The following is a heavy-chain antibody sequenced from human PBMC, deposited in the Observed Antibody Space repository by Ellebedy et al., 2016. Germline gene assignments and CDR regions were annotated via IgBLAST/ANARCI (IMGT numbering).Heavy chain of an antibody. J-gene: IGHJ4*02. Sequence: GGSLRLXXQGSGFNFTTYWIGWVRQKPGQGLEWMGIIYPGDSTIRYNPSFQGQVTISADKSASTAYLQWRKLEASDTAIYYCTRSLNYDSTGYLAYWGLGTLVTVSS. CDR1: GFNFTTYW. V-gene: IGHV5-51*01. D-gene: IGHD3-16*01. CDR2: IYPGDSTI. CDR3: TRSLNYDSTGYLAY.